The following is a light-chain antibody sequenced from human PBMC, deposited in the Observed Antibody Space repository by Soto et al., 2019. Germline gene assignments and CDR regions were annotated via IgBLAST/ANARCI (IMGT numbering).Light chain of an antibody. Sequence: DIQLTQSPSFLSASVGDRVTITCRASQGFNNYLAWYQQKPGKAPKLLIYAASTLQSGVPSRFSGSGSGTEFTLTISSLQPEDFATYYCQQLNSYPRITFGQGTRLEIK. CDR3: QQLNSYPRIT. CDR1: QGFNNY. V-gene: IGKV1-9*01. J-gene: IGKJ5*01. CDR2: AAS.